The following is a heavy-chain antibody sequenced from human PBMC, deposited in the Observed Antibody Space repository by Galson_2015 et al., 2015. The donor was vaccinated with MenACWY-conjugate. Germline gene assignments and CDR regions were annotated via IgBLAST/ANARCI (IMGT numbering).Heavy chain of an antibody. Sequence: QSGAEVKKPGESLKISCKASGYNFITYWIGWVRQVPGKGLEWVGLISPIDSKTRYSPAFEGRVTISADNSITTAYLQWNSLQASDTSMYYSARHPPAGRGMDVWGQGATVTVPS. D-gene: IGHD6-19*01. CDR3: ARHPPAGRGMDV. V-gene: IGHV5-51*01. CDR1: GYNFITYW. J-gene: IGHJ6*02. CDR2: ISPIDSKT.